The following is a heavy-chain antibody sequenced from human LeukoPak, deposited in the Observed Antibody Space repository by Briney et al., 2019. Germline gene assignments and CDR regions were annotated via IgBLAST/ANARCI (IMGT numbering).Heavy chain of an antibody. V-gene: IGHV1-69*13. Sequence: SVKVSCKASGYTFTNYYMHWVRQAPGQGLEWMGGIIPIFGTANYAQKFQGRVTITADGSTSTAYMELSSLRSEDTAVYYCASSHSSGFDFLYYFDYWGQGTLVTVSS. D-gene: IGHD3-22*01. CDR2: IIPIFGTA. CDR3: ASSHSSGFDFLYYFDY. CDR1: GYTFTNYY. J-gene: IGHJ4*02.